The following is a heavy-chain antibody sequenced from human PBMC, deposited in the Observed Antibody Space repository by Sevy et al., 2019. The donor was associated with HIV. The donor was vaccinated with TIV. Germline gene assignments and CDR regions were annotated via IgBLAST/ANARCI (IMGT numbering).Heavy chain of an antibody. CDR3: TRVDYYDTSGSHY. Sequence: GGSLRLSCVASGFTFGDYSLNWVRQAPGKGLEWVASISSRGSYIRYGDSVKGRFSISRVNAKNSLYQQLNSLRAEDTAVYYCTRVDYYDTSGSHYWGQGTLVTVSS. CDR1: GFTFGDYS. V-gene: IGHV3-21*01. D-gene: IGHD3-22*01. CDR2: ISSRGSYI. J-gene: IGHJ4*02.